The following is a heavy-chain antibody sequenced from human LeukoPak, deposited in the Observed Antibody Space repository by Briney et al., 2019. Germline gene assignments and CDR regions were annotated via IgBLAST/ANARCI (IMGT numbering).Heavy chain of an antibody. CDR3: ARDPQPYYDILTGYYRGSGSNWFDP. Sequence: GASVKVSCKASGYTFTGYYMHWVRQAPGQGLEGMGWINPNSGGTNYAQKFQGWVTMTRDTSISTAYMELSRLRSDDTAVYYCARDPQPYYDILTGYYRGSGSNWFDPWGQGTLVTVSS. CDR1: GYTFTGYY. J-gene: IGHJ5*02. D-gene: IGHD3-9*01. V-gene: IGHV1-2*04. CDR2: INPNSGGT.